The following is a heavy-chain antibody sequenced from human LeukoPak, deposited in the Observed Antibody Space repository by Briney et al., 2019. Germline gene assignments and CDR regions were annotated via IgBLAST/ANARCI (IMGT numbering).Heavy chain of an antibody. CDR2: IYYSGST. Sequence: SETLSLTCTVSGGSISSSSYYWGWIRQPPGKGLEWIGSIYYSGSTYYNPSLKSRVTISVDTSKNQFSLKLSSVTAADTAVYYCARESSSRPYYFGYWGQGTLVTVSS. D-gene: IGHD6-13*01. CDR3: ARESSSRPYYFGY. V-gene: IGHV4-39*01. CDR1: GGSISSSSYY. J-gene: IGHJ4*02.